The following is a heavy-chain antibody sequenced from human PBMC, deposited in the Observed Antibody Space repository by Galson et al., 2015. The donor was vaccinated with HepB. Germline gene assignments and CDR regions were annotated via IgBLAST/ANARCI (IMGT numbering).Heavy chain of an antibody. J-gene: IGHJ4*02. V-gene: IGHV1-2*06. CDR2: INPNNGGT. D-gene: IGHD6-19*01. Sequence: SVKVSCKASGYTFTGYYIHWVRQAPGQGLEWMGRINPNNGGTNFAQKFQGRVTMTRDTSIGTAYMELSRLRSDDTAVYYCAREGDTSGWYAYDSWGLGTLVTVSS. CDR1: GYTFTGYY. CDR3: AREGDTSGWYAYDS.